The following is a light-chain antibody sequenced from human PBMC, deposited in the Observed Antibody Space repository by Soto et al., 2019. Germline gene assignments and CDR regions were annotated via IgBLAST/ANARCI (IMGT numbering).Light chain of an antibody. CDR1: QSVSSSY. J-gene: IGKJ4*01. V-gene: IGKV3-20*01. CDR2: GAS. CDR3: QQYGSSPRALT. Sequence: EIVLTQSPGTLSLSQGERATLSCRASQSVSSSYLAWYQQKPGQAPRLLIYGASSRATGIPDRFSGSGSGTDFTLTISRLEPEDFAVYYCQQYGSSPRALTFGGGTKVDIK.